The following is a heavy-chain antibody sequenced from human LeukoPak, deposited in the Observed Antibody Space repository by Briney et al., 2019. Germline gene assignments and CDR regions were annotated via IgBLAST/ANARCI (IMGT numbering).Heavy chain of an antibody. CDR3: ARVYGGNSPYYYYGMDV. CDR2: ISYDGSNK. J-gene: IGHJ6*02. D-gene: IGHD4-23*01. V-gene: IGHV3-30-3*01. Sequence: GGSLRLSCAASGFTFSSYAMHWVRQAPGKGLGWVAVISYDGSNKYYADSVKGRFTISRDNSKNTLYLQMNSLRAEDTAVYYCARVYGGNSPYYYYGMDVWGQGTTVTVSS. CDR1: GFTFSSYA.